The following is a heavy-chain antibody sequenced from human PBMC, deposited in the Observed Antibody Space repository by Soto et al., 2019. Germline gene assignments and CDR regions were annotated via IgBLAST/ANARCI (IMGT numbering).Heavy chain of an antibody. CDR3: ASSPRGYCSSTSCRELGNYYGMDI. D-gene: IGHD2-2*01. J-gene: IGHJ6*02. Sequence: PGESLKISCKGSGYSFTSYWINWVRQMPGKGLEWMGRIDPIDSYTNYSPSFQGHVTISADKSISTAYLQWSSLKASDTAMYYCASSPRGYCSSTSCRELGNYYGMDIWGQGTKVTVSS. CDR2: IDPIDSYT. V-gene: IGHV5-10-1*01. CDR1: GYSFTSYW.